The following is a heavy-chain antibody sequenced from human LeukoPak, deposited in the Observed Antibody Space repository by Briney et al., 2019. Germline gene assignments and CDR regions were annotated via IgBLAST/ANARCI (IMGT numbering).Heavy chain of an antibody. D-gene: IGHD5-18*01. CDR2: ITPIFGTA. J-gene: IGHJ4*02. CDR1: GGTFSNYA. V-gene: IGHV1-69*06. Sequence: GSSVKISCKASGGTFSNYAINWVRQAPGQGLEWMGGITPIFGTANYVHKYKGRVTITADKSTSTAYMELSRLRSEDTATYYCAGASSDDTAMATPFAYWGRGTLVIVSS. CDR3: AGASSDDTAMATPFAY.